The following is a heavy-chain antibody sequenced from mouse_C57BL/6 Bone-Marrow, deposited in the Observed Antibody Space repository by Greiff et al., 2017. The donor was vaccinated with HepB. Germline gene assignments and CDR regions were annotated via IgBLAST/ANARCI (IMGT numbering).Heavy chain of an antibody. CDR2: IYPGSGST. CDR1: GYTFTSYW. Sequence: VQLQQPGAELVKPGASVKMSCKASGYTFTSYWITWVKQRPGQGLEWIGDIYPGSGSTNYNEKFKSKATLTVDTSSSTAYMQLSSLTSEDSAVYFYARSTVDLPYWCFDVWGTGTTVTVSS. J-gene: IGHJ1*03. CDR3: ARSTVDLPYWCFDV. V-gene: IGHV1-55*01. D-gene: IGHD1-1*01.